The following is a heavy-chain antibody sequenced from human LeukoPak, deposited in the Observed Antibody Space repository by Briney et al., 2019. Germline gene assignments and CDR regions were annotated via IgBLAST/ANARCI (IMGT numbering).Heavy chain of an antibody. CDR3: ARVYGPSYYDFWSGYPTQYYYYHYMDV. Sequence: GGSLRLSCAASGFTFSSYAMSWVRQAPGKGLEWVSAISGSGGSTYYADSVKGGFTISRDNAKNSLYLQTNSLRAEDTAVYYCARVYGPSYYDFWSGYPTQYYYYHYMDVWGKGTTVTVSS. J-gene: IGHJ6*03. CDR2: ISGSGGST. V-gene: IGHV3-23*01. D-gene: IGHD3-3*01. CDR1: GFTFSSYA.